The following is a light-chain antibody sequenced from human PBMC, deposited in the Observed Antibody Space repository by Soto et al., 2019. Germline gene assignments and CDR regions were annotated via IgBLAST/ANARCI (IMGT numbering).Light chain of an antibody. J-gene: IGKJ1*01. CDR2: AAS. CDR3: QHSDSYSEA. V-gene: IGKV1-9*01. Sequence: DIQMTQSPSSLSASVGDTISITCRSFQTIRKSLNWYQQRPGKAPKLLIYAASTLQSGVPSRFSGRGSGSELSLSIRSLQPDDFATYYCQHSDSYSEAFGQGTRVDIK. CDR1: QTIRKS.